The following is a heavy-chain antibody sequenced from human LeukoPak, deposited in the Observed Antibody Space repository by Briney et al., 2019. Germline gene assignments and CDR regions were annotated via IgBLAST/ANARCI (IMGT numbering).Heavy chain of an antibody. J-gene: IGHJ4*02. D-gene: IGHD6-19*01. V-gene: IGHV3-48*03. CDR2: ISSSGSTM. Sequence: GGSLRLSCAASGFSFSSYEINWVRQAPGKGLEWVSYISSSGSTMFYADSVKGRFTISRDNAKNSLYLQMNSLRAEDTAVYYCARSGLGWDYWGQGTLVTVSS. CDR1: GFSFSSYE. CDR3: ARSGLGWDY.